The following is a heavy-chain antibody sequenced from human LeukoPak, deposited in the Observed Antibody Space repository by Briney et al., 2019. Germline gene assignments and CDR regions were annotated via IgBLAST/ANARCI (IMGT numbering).Heavy chain of an antibody. CDR3: ARGIHIRYYSDSSGFDY. D-gene: IGHD3-22*01. CDR2: INPSAGST. Sequence: ASVKVSCKASGYTFTSYRMHWVRQAPGQGLEWMGIINPSAGSTRYAQKFQGRVTMTRDMSTSTVYMELSSLRSEDTAIYYCARGIHIRYYSDSSGFDYWGQGTLVTVSS. CDR1: GYTFTSYR. V-gene: IGHV1-46*01. J-gene: IGHJ4*02.